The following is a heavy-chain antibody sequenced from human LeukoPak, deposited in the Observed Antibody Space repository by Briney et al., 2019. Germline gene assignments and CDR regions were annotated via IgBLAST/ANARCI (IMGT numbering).Heavy chain of an antibody. J-gene: IGHJ3*02. CDR3: ARAPKGYYAFDI. CDR1: GFTFSSYA. Sequence: PGRSLRLSCAASGFTFSSYAMHWVRQAPGKGLEWVAVISYDGSNKYYADSVKGRFTISRDNSKNTLYLQMNSLRAEDTAVYYCARAPKGYYAFDIWGQGTMVTVSS. D-gene: IGHD1-26*01. V-gene: IGHV3-30*04. CDR2: ISYDGSNK.